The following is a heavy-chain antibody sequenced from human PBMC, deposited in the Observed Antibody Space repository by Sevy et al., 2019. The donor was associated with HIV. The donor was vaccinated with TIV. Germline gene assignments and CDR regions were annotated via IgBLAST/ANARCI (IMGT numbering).Heavy chain of an antibody. CDR1: GYTFTSYG. J-gene: IGHJ6*03. CDR2: ISAYNGNT. D-gene: IGHD2-2*01. CDR3: ARLVYCSSTSCPYYYYMDV. Sequence: ASVKVSCKASGYTFTSYGISWVRQAPGQGLEWMGWISAYNGNTNYAQKLQGRVTMTTDTSTSTAYMELRSLRSDDTAVYYCARLVYCSSTSCPYYYYMDVWGKGTTVTVSS. V-gene: IGHV1-18*01.